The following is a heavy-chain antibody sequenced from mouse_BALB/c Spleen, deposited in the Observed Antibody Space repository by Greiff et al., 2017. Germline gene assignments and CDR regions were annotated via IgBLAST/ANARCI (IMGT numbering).Heavy chain of an antibody. CDR1: GFTFSSFG. Sequence: EVKLMESGGGLVQPGGSRKLSCAASGFTFSSFGMHWVRQAPEKGLEWVAYISSGSSTIYYADTVKGRFTISRDNPKNTLFLQMTSLRSEDTAMYYCARSDGYYAFYYFDYWGQGTTLTVSS. D-gene: IGHD2-3*01. V-gene: IGHV5-17*02. J-gene: IGHJ2*01. CDR2: ISSGSSTI. CDR3: ARSDGYYAFYYFDY.